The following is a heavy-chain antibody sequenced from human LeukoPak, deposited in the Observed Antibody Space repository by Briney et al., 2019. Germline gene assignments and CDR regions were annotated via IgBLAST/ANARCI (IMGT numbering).Heavy chain of an antibody. V-gene: IGHV1-2*02. CDR3: ARGGYSSSWYSDGIDY. CDR2: INPDSGGT. CDR1: GYTCTVNY. J-gene: IGHJ4*02. Sequence: ASVKVSCKSSGYTCTVNYMHWVRLAPAQGLEWLGFINPDSGGTDYSQKLQDRVALTRDTSISTAYLELSRLRSGDTAVYYCARGGYSSSWYSDGIDYWGQGTLVTVSS. D-gene: IGHD6-13*01.